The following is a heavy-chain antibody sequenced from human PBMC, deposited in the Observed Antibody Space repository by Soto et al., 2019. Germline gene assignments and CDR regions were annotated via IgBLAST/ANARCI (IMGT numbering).Heavy chain of an antibody. J-gene: IGHJ4*02. V-gene: IGHV3-7*03. CDR3: TRDHYDPPGLNYFHY. Sequence: LRLSCAASGFTLSTYWMSWVRQAPGKGLEWVANIKEDGSEKYYVDSVKGRFTISRDNAKNSLYLQMNSPRAEDTAVYYCTRDHYDPPGLNYFHYWGQGTLVTVSS. CDR1: GFTLSTYW. CDR2: IKEDGSEK. D-gene: IGHD4-17*01.